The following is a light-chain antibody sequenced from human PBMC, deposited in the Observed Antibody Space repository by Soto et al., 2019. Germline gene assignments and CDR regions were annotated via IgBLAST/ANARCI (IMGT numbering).Light chain of an antibody. J-gene: IGLJ1*01. CDR1: SSNIGSST. CDR2: GNS. CDR3: ASWDDSLDGYV. Sequence: QLVLTQSPSASGTPGQRVTMSCSGSSSNIGSSTVNWYQQLPGTAPKLLIYGNSQRPSGVPDRFSGSKSGTSASLAISGLQSEDEADYFCASWDDSLDGYVFGTGTKLTVL. V-gene: IGLV1-44*01.